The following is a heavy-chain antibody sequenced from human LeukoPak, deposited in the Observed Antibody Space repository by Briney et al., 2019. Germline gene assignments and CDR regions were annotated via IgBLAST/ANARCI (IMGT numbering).Heavy chain of an antibody. J-gene: IGHJ4*02. V-gene: IGHV3-74*01. CDR1: GFTFSSYW. CDR2: INSDGSST. Sequence: GGSLRLSCAASGFTFSSYWMHWVRQAPGKGLVWVSRINSDGSSTSYADSVKGRFTISRDNAKNTLYLQINSLRAEDTAVYYCARDQALYSGYDQFDYWGQGTLVTVSS. CDR3: ARDQALYSGYDQFDY. D-gene: IGHD5-12*01.